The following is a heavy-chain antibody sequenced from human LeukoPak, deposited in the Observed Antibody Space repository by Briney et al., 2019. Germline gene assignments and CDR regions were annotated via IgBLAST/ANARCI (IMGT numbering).Heavy chain of an antibody. D-gene: IGHD5-18*01. CDR3: AKDTASSWWYFDL. V-gene: IGHV3-23*01. CDR2: IGGSGGTT. J-gene: IGHJ2*01. Sequence: GGSLRLSCAASGFPFSSYAMSWVRQAPGKGLEWVSAIGGSGGTTYYEDSVKGRFTISRDNSKNTLYLQMNSLRAEDAAVYYCAKDTASSWWYFDLWGRGTLVTVSS. CDR1: GFPFSSYA.